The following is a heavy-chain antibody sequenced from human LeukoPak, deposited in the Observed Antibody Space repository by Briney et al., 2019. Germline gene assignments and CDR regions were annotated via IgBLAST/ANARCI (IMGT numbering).Heavy chain of an antibody. CDR1: GGSFSDYS. CDR2: IYHSGST. CDR3: ARFVAATGNFDY. D-gene: IGHD6-13*01. Sequence: KPSETLSLTCGVYGGSFSDYSWSWIRQPPGKGLEWIGYIYHSGSTYYKPSLKSRVTISVDRSKNQFSLKLSSVTAADTAVYYCARFVAATGNFDYWGQGTLVTVSS. V-gene: IGHV4-30-2*01. J-gene: IGHJ4*02.